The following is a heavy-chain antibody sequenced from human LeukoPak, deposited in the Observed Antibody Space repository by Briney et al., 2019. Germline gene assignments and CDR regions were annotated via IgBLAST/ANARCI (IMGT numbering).Heavy chain of an antibody. D-gene: IGHD1-26*01. V-gene: IGHV1-3*04. Sequence: ASVKVSCKASGYTFANYAMHWVRQAPGQSLEWMGWINSANGNTKYSQKFQGGVTITRDTSASTAYMELSSLRSEDTAVYYCARDGRFIVADYYYGMDVWGQGTTVTVSS. J-gene: IGHJ6*02. CDR3: ARDGRFIVADYYYGMDV. CDR1: GYTFANYA. CDR2: INSANGNT.